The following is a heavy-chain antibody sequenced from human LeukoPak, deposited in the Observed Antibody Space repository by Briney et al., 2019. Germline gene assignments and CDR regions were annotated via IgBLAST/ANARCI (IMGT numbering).Heavy chain of an antibody. Sequence: SVKVSCKASGGTFSSYAISWVRQAPGQGLEWMGGIIPIFGTAKYAQKFQGRVTITADKSTSTAYMELSSLRSEDTAVYYCARGYGSGSYSSFDYWGQGTLVTVSS. D-gene: IGHD3-10*01. CDR1: GGTFSSYA. CDR3: ARGYGSGSYSSFDY. J-gene: IGHJ4*02. CDR2: IIPIFGTA. V-gene: IGHV1-69*06.